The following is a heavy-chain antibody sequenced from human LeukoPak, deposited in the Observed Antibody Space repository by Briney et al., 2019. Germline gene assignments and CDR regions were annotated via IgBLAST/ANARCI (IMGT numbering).Heavy chain of an antibody. CDR1: GGSFSGYY. V-gene: IGHV4-34*01. J-gene: IGHJ6*03. D-gene: IGHD6-19*01. CDR2: INHSGST. Sequence: SKTLSLTCAVYGGSFSGYYWSWIRQPPGKGLEWIGEINHSGSTNYNPSLKSRVTISVDTSKNQLSLKLSSVTAADTAVYYCARVTKYSSGWYRYYYYYMDVWGKGTTVTVSS. CDR3: ARVTKYSSGWYRYYYYYMDV.